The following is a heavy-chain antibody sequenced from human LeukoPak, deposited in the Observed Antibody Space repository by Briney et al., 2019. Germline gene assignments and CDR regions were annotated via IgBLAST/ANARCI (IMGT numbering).Heavy chain of an antibody. V-gene: IGHV4-39*01. CDR3: ARHAPNPNWLWYFDL. CDR2: IYYRGTT. J-gene: IGHJ2*01. Sequence: PSETLSLTCTVSDGSISSSSYYWGWIRQPPGKGLEWIGSIYYRGTTYYNPSLKSRVTISVDTSKNQFSLKLNSVTAADTAVYNCARHAPNPNWLWYFDLWGRGTLVTLSS. D-gene: IGHD3-22*01. CDR1: DGSISSSSYY.